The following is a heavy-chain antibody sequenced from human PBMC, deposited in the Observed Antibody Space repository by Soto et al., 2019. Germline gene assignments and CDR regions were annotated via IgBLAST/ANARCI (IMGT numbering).Heavy chain of an antibody. V-gene: IGHV3-30-3*02. CDR1: GFMFSSYT. D-gene: IGHD3-10*01. J-gene: IGHJ6*02. CDR2: ISYDGTNI. CDR3: CRYYGSGSDPYYYRLDV. Sequence: QVQLVESGGGVVQPGRSLRLSCAASGFMFSSYTVHWVRQVPGKGLEWEAVISYDGTNIHYAEAVKGRFTISRDNSKNTLFLQMSSLTAEDTAVYYCCRYYGSGSDPYYYRLDVWGQGTTVTVS.